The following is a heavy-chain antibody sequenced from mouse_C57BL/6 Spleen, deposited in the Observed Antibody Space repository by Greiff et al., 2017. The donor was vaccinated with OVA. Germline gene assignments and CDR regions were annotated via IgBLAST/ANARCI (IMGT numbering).Heavy chain of an antibody. D-gene: IGHD2-2*01. J-gene: IGHJ4*01. CDR3: TLSTMVTT. CDR2: IRLKSDNYAT. V-gene: IGHV6-3*01. Sequence: EVKLQESGGGLVQPGGSMKLSCVASGFTFSNYWMNWVRQSPEKGLEWVAQIRLKSDNYATHYAESVKGRFTISRDDSKSIVYLQMNNLRAEDTGIYYCTLSTMVTTWGQGTSVTVSS. CDR1: GFTFSNYW.